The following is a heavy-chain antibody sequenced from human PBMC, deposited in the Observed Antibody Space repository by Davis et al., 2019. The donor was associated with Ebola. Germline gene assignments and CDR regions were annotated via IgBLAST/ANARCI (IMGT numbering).Heavy chain of an antibody. D-gene: IGHD3-3*01. CDR1: GFTFSSHG. CDR2: ISYDGTKK. J-gene: IGHJ4*02. CDR3: ARAVTICGVVTNDYFDY. Sequence: GESLKISCAASGFTFSSHGMHWVRQAPGKGLEWVAVISYDGTKKYYADSVKGRFTISRDNSKNTLYLQMNSLRAEDTAVYYCARAVTICGVVTNDYFDYWGQGTLVTVSS. V-gene: IGHV3-30*03.